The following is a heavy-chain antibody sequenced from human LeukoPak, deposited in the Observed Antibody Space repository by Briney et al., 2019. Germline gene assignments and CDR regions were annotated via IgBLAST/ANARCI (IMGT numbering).Heavy chain of an antibody. Sequence: NPSETLSLTCIVSGASVSSASYWSWIRQPPGKGVEWIAHIYNGVNTNYNPSLKSRVTISVDTSKNQFSLRLNSVTAADTAVYYCARSRAFNSGAFDPWGQGSLVTVSS. CDR1: GASVSSASY. CDR2: IYNGVNT. V-gene: IGHV4-61*01. CDR3: ARSRAFNSGAFDP. D-gene: IGHD1-26*01. J-gene: IGHJ5*02.